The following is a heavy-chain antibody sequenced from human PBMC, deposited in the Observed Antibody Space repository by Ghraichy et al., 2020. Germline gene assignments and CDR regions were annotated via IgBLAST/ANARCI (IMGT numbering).Heavy chain of an antibody. V-gene: IGHV1-69*13. D-gene: IGHD3-10*01. J-gene: IGHJ4*02. Sequence: SVKVSCKASGGTFSNYGISWVRQAPGQGLEWMGGIIPMFGTANYAQKFQGRVTITADESTSTAYMELSSLRSDDTAVYYCAKIDSAGVGNYWGQGTLVTVSS. CDR3: AKIDSAGVGNY. CDR2: IIPMFGTA. CDR1: GGTFSNYG.